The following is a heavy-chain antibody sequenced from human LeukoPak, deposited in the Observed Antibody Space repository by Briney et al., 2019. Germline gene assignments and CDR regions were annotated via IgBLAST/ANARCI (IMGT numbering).Heavy chain of an antibody. CDR2: INHSGST. J-gene: IGHJ3*02. CDR3: ARDNYDFWSGPGGPAQAFDI. V-gene: IGHV4-34*01. Sequence: SETLSLTCALYGGSLSGYYWSWIRQPPGEGLEWIGEINHSGSTNYNPSLKSRVTMSVDTSKNQFSLKLSSVTAADTAVYYCARDNYDFWSGPGGPAQAFDIWGQGTMVTVSS. D-gene: IGHD3-3*01. CDR1: GGSLSGYY.